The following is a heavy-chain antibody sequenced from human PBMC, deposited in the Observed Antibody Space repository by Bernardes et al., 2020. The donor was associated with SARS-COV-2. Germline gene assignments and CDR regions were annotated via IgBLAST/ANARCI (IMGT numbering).Heavy chain of an antibody. V-gene: IGHV3-23*01. CDR1: GFTFGSRA. CDR2: ISGGAEMT. J-gene: IGHJ5*01. Sequence: GSLRLSCFVSGFTFGSRAMSWLRQAPGRGLEWVSSISGGAEMTYYADSVKGRFTISRDNSKNTLYLQMDSLATEDTAIYSCAKDAYHVYYDSAGYFDFWGRGTPVTVSS. D-gene: IGHD3-22*01. CDR3: AKDAYHVYYDSAGYFDF.